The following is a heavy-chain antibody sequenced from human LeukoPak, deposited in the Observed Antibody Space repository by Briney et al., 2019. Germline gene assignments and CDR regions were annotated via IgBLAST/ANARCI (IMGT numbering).Heavy chain of an antibody. D-gene: IGHD5-12*01. V-gene: IGHV1-46*01. Sequence: ASVKVSCKASGYTFTGYYMHWVRQAPGQGLEWMGIFNPSTDGTTYAQKFQGRVTMTRDTSTSTVYMELSSLRFEDTAVYYCARRHPGDGYNYWTGYYFDYWGQGTLVTVSS. CDR2: FNPSTDGT. CDR3: ARRHPGDGYNYWTGYYFDY. J-gene: IGHJ4*02. CDR1: GYTFTGYY.